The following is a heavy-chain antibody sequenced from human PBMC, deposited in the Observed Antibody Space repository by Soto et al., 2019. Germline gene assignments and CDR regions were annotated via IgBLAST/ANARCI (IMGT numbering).Heavy chain of an antibody. D-gene: IGHD4-17*01. CDR3: ANRGGNDYGPYGMDV. CDR1: GGSISSSSYY. V-gene: IGHV4-39*01. CDR2: IYYSGST. Sequence: PSETLSLTCTVSGGSISSSSYYWGWIRQPPGKGLEWIGSIYYSGSTYYNPSLKSRVTISVDTSKNQFSLKLSSVTAADTAVYYCANRGGNDYGPYGMDVWGQGTTVTVSS. J-gene: IGHJ6*02.